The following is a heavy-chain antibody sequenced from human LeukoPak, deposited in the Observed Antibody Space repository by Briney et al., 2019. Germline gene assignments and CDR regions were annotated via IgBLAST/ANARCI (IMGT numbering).Heavy chain of an antibody. CDR2: ISSSGTGT. CDR1: GFTFSSYA. D-gene: IGHD6-19*01. V-gene: IGHV3-23*01. J-gene: IGHJ4*02. Sequence: PGGSLRLSCSPSGFTFSSYAMRWVRQAPGKGLEWVSSISSSGTGTYYADSVKGRFTISRDNSKNTVYLQMNSLRAEDTAVYYCAKDSGNSGWYVDNWGQGTLVTVSS. CDR3: AKDSGNSGWYVDN.